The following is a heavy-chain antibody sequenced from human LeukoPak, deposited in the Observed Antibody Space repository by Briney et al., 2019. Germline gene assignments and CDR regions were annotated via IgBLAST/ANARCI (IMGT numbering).Heavy chain of an antibody. D-gene: IGHD6-6*01. V-gene: IGHV5-51*01. CDR3: ARSARPIYYYYYMDV. CDR2: IYPGDSDT. Sequence: GESLKISCKGSGYSFTSYWIGWVRQMPGKGLEWMGIIYPGDSDTRYSPSFQGQVTISADKSISTAYLQWSSLKASDTAMYYCARSARPIYYYYYMDVWGKGTTVTVSS. CDR1: GYSFTSYW. J-gene: IGHJ6*03.